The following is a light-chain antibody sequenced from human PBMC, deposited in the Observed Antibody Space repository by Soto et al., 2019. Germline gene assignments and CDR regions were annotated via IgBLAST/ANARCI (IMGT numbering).Light chain of an antibody. Sequence: DIQMTQSPSSLSASVGDRVTITCRASQSISSYLNWYQQKPGKAPKLLIYAASSLQSGVPSRFSGSGSGTVFTLTISSLQPEEFATYSCQNSYSTSCTFGQGTKVEIK. V-gene: IGKV1-39*01. CDR1: QSISSY. CDR2: AAS. J-gene: IGKJ1*01. CDR3: QNSYSTSCT.